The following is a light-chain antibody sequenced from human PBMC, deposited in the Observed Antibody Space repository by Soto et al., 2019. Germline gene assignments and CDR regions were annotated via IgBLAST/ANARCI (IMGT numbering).Light chain of an antibody. CDR1: QSISSW. CDR3: QQYNSYPL. Sequence: DIQMTQSPSTQSASVGDRVTITCRASQSISSWLAWYQQKPGKAPKLLIYKASSLESGVPSRFSGSGSGTEFTLTISSLQPDDFATYYCQQYNSYPLFGGGTKVDIK. V-gene: IGKV1-5*03. J-gene: IGKJ4*01. CDR2: KAS.